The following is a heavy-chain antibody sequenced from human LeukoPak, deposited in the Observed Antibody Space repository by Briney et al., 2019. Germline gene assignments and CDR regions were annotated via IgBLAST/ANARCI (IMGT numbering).Heavy chain of an antibody. CDR3: AKRVVADYYYYYGMDV. Sequence: GGSLRLSCAASGFTVSSNYMSWVRQAPGKGLEWVSVIYSGGSTYYADSVKGRFTISRDNSKNTLYLQMNSLRAEDTAVYYCAKRVVADYYYYYGMDVWGQGTTVTVSS. CDR1: GFTVSSNY. V-gene: IGHV3-66*01. D-gene: IGHD6-19*01. J-gene: IGHJ6*02. CDR2: IYSGGST.